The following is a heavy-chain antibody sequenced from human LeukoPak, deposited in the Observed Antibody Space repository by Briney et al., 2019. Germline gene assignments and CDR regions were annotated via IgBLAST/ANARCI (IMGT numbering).Heavy chain of an antibody. CDR1: GGSISSSSYY. CDR3: ARLAYTAGTNYYYGMDV. J-gene: IGHJ6*02. D-gene: IGHD6-13*01. Sequence: SETLSLTCTVSGGSISSSSYYWGWIRQPPGKGLEWIGSIYYSGSTYYNPSLKSRVTISVDTSKNQFSLKLSSVTAADTAVYYCARLAYTAGTNYYYGMDVWGQGTTVTVSS. CDR2: IYYSGST. V-gene: IGHV4-39*01.